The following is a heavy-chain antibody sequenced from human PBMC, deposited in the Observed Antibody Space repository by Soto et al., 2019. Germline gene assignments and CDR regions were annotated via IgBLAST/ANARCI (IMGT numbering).Heavy chain of an antibody. CDR3: ARAYIVVVTAIQPYFDY. Sequence: SETLSLTCAVYGGSFIGYYCSCIRHPPFKGLEWIGEINHSGSTNYNPSLKSRVTISVDTSKNQFSLKLSSVTAADTAVYYCARAYIVVVTAIQPYFDYWGQGTLVTVSS. D-gene: IGHD2-21*02. CDR2: INHSGST. V-gene: IGHV4-34*01. CDR1: GGSFIGYY. J-gene: IGHJ4*02.